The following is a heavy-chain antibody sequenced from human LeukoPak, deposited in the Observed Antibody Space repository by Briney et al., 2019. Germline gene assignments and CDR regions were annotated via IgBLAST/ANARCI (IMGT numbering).Heavy chain of an antibody. CDR2: IYYSGST. D-gene: IGHD3-3*01. Sequence: SETLSLTCTVSGGSISSSSYYWGWIRQPPGKGLEWIGSIYYSGSTYYNPSLKSRVTIPVDTSKNQFSLKLSSVTAADTAVYYCARYRDFWSGYLDYWGQGTLVTVSS. CDR1: GGSISSSSYY. J-gene: IGHJ4*02. CDR3: ARYRDFWSGYLDY. V-gene: IGHV4-39*01.